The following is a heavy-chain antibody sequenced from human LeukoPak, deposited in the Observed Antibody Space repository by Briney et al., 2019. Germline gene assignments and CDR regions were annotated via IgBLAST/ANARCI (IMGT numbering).Heavy chain of an antibody. J-gene: IGHJ4*02. CDR2: ISGSGGST. CDR1: GFTFSSYA. Sequence: PGGSLRLSCVASGFTFSSYAMSWVRQAPGRGLEWVSFISGSGGSTYYADSVKGRFTISRDNSKNTLYLQMNSLRAEDTAVYYCAKARPTVTTWFAGFFDSWGQGTLVTVSS. D-gene: IGHD4-17*01. CDR3: AKARPTVTTWFAGFFDS. V-gene: IGHV3-23*01.